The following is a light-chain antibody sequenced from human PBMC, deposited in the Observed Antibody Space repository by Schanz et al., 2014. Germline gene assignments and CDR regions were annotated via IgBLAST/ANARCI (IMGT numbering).Light chain of an antibody. CDR2: DVS. CDR1: SSDVGGYNY. V-gene: IGLV2-11*01. J-gene: IGLJ3*02. CDR3: SSYAGSNKEV. Sequence: QSALTQPRSVSGSPGQSVTISCTGTSSDVGGYNYVSWYQQHPGKAPKLMIYDVSKRPSGVPDRFSGSKSGNTASLTVSGLQAEDEADYYCSSYAGSNKEVFGGGTKLTVL.